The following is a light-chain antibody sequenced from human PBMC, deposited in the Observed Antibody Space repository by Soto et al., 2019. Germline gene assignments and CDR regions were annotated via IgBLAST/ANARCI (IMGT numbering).Light chain of an antibody. CDR2: SNN. Sequence: QSVLTQPPSVSGAPGQRVIISCTGSSSNIGTGYDVNWYQHIPGTAPRLLIYSNNQRPSGVPDRFSGSKSGTSASLAISGLQSEDEADYYCAAWDDSLNGYVLGTGTKVTVL. CDR1: SSNIGTGYD. CDR3: AAWDDSLNGYV. V-gene: IGLV1-44*01. J-gene: IGLJ1*01.